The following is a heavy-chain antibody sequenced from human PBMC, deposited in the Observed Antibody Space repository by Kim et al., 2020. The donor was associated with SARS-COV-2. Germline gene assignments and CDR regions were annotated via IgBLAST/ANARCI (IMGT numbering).Heavy chain of an antibody. CDR3: ARLPDPRGYSYGTDY. CDR2: IYYSGST. V-gene: IGHV4-39*01. D-gene: IGHD5-18*01. CDR1: GGSISSSSYY. J-gene: IGHJ4*01. Sequence: SETLSLTCTVSGGSISSSSYYWGWIRQPPGKGLEWIGSIYYSGSTYYNPSLKSRVTISVDTSKNQFSLKLSSVTAADTAVYYCARLPDPRGYSYGTDYWG.